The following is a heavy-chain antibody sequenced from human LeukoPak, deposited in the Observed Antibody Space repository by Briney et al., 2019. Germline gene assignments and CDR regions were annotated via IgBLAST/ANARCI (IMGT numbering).Heavy chain of an antibody. CDR3: ARSRYCTNGVCQYTYDY. J-gene: IGHJ4*02. CDR2: ISSSSSYI. CDR1: GFTFSSYS. V-gene: IGHV3-21*01. D-gene: IGHD2-8*01. Sequence: AGGSLRLSCAASGFTFSSYSMNWVRQAPGKGLEWVSSISSSSSYIYYADSVKGRFTISRDNSKNTLYLQMNSLRAEDTAVYYCARSRYCTNGVCQYTYDYWGQGTLVTVSS.